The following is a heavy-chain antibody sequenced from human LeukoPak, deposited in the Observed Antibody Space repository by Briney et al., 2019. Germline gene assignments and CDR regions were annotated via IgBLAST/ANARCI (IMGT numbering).Heavy chain of an antibody. CDR1: GFTFSSYA. CDR2: ISYDGSNK. Sequence: PGGSLRLSCAASGFTFSSYAMHWVRQAPGKGLEWVAVISYDGSNKYYADSVKGRFTISRDNSKNTLYLQMNSLRAEDTAVYYCARVSRSLWYRELGVDYWGQGTLVPVSS. D-gene: IGHD3-10*01. V-gene: IGHV3-30*04. CDR3: ARVSRSLWYRELGVDY. J-gene: IGHJ4*02.